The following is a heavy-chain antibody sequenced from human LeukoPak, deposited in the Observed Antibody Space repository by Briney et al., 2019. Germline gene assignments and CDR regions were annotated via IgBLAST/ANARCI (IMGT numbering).Heavy chain of an antibody. CDR1: GFIFSNYW. Sequence: GGSLRLSCAASGFIFSNYWMTWVRQAPGKGLEWVANIKQNGSNKHYVDSVKGRFTISRDNAKNSLYLQVNGLRAEDTAVYYCARDTIPDYWGQGTLVTVSS. V-gene: IGHV3-7*01. CDR3: ARDTIPDY. J-gene: IGHJ4*02. CDR2: IKQNGSNK. D-gene: IGHD2-2*01.